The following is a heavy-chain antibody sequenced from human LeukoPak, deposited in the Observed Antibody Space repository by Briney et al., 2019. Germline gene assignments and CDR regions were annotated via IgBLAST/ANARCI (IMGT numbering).Heavy chain of an antibody. CDR1: GYTFTGYY. J-gene: IGHJ4*02. Sequence: ASVKVSCKASGYTFTGYYMHWVRQAPGQGLEWMGWINPNSGGTNYAQKFQGRVTMTRDTSISTAYMELSRLRSDDTAVYYCARDPKTYYYDSSGYPFDYWGQGTLVTVSS. V-gene: IGHV1-2*02. CDR2: INPNSGGT. D-gene: IGHD3-22*01. CDR3: ARDPKTYYYDSSGYPFDY.